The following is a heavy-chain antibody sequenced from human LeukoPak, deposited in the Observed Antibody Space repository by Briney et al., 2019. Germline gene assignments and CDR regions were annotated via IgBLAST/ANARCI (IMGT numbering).Heavy chain of an antibody. CDR2: ITGSGGSI. D-gene: IGHD4-17*01. J-gene: IGHJ4*02. CDR3: SHPSTPDYGGLDY. V-gene: IGHV3-23*01. Sequence: GGSLRLSCAASGFTFRLYVMTWVRQAPGKGLEWVSAITGSGGSIYYADSVRGRFTISRDNSKNTLYLQMNSLRDEDTAVYYCSHPSTPDYGGLDYWGQGTLVTVSS. CDR1: GFTFRLYV.